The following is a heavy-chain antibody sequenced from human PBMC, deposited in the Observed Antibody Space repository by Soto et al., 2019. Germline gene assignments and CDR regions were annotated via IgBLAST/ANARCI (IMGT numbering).Heavy chain of an antibody. CDR2: IYYDGST. Sequence: SETLSLTCTVSGGSISTYYWSWIRQPPGKGLEWIGYIYYDGSTSYNPSLRSRVTISVDTSKNQFSLILSSVTSADTAVYYCARDRLGGGLSVWFDPWGQGTLVTFSS. V-gene: IGHV4-59*01. D-gene: IGHD6-25*01. J-gene: IGHJ5*02. CDR3: ARDRLGGGLSVWFDP. CDR1: GGSISTYY.